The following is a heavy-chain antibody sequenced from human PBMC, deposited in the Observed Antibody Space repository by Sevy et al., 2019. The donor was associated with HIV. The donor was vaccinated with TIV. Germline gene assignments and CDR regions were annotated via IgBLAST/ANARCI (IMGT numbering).Heavy chain of an antibody. V-gene: IGHV3-15*01. CDR3: TTEPDCGGDCYSFGYFDY. J-gene: IGHJ4*02. CDR1: GFTFSNAW. CDR2: IKSKTDGGTT. D-gene: IGHD2-21*01. Sequence: GGSLRLSCAASGFTFSNAWMSWVRQAPGKGLEWVGRIKSKTDGGTTDYAAPVKGRLTISRDDSKNTLYLQMNSLKTEDTAVYYCTTEPDCGGDCYSFGYFDYWGQGTLVTVSS.